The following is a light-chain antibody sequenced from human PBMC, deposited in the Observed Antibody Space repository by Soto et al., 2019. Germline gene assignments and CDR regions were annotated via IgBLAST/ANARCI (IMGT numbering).Light chain of an antibody. J-gene: IGKJ1*01. CDR1: QSVSSY. V-gene: IGKV3-11*01. CDR3: QQRSNWPWT. Sequence: EIVMTQSPATLAVSPCERATLSWRASQSVSSYLAWYQQKPGQAPRLLIYDASNRATGIPARFSGSGSGTDFTLTISSLEPEDFAVYYCQQRSNWPWTFGQGTKVDIK. CDR2: DAS.